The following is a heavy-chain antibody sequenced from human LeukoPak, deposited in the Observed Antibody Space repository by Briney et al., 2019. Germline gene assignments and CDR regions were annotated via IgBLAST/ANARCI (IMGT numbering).Heavy chain of an antibody. Sequence: SWIRQPPGKGLEWIGYIYYSGSTYYNPSLKSRVTISVDTSKNQFSLKLSSVTAADTAVYYCARGGPRIDPWGQGTLVTVSS. J-gene: IGHJ5*02. CDR2: IYYSGST. V-gene: IGHV4-30-4*08. D-gene: IGHD6-25*01. CDR3: ARGGPRIDP.